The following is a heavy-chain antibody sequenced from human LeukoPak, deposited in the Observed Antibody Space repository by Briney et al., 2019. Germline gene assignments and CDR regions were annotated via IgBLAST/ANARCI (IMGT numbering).Heavy chain of an antibody. J-gene: IGHJ6*02. CDR3: ARGPDYGSGSYYNYYYYGMDV. CDR2: INPNSGGT. V-gene: IGHV1-2*02. CDR1: GYTFTGYY. Sequence: GASVKVSCKASGYTFTGYYMHWVRQAPGQGLEWMGWINPNSGGTNYAQKFQGRVTMTRDTSISTAYMELSRLRSDDTAVYYCARGPDYGSGSYYNYYYYGMDVWGQGTTVTVS. D-gene: IGHD3-10*01.